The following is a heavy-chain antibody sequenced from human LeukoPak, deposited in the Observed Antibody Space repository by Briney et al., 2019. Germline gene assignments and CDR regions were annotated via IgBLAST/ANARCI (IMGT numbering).Heavy chain of an antibody. CDR3: ARGRHSSGWVASN. CDR2: INHSGST. D-gene: IGHD6-19*01. V-gene: IGHV4-34*01. Sequence: SETLSLTCAVYGGSFSGYYWSWIRQAPGKGLEWIGEINHSGSTNYNPSLKSRVTISVDTSKNQFSLKLSSVTAADTAVYYCARGRHSSGWVASNWGQGTLVTVSS. CDR1: GGSFSGYY. J-gene: IGHJ4*02.